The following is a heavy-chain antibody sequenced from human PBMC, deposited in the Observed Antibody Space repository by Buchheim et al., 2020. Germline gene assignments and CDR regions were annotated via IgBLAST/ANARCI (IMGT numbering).Heavy chain of an antibody. CDR2: NSCSGGST. CDR1: GFTFSSYA. Sequence: EVQLLESGGGLVQPGGSLRLSCAASGFTFSSYAMILVRQAPGKGLEWVSANSCSGGSTYYADSVQGRFTNSRGNSKNKMYLQMNSLRAEDTAVYYCAKGVGQQLVPGYYWGQGTL. V-gene: IGHV3-23*01. CDR3: AKGVGQQLVPGYY. D-gene: IGHD6-13*01. J-gene: IGHJ4*02.